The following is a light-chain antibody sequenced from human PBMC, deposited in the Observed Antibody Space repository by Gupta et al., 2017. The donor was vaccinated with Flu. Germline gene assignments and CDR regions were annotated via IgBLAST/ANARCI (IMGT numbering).Light chain of an antibody. CDR3: KQYCSSPPWT. J-gene: IGKJ1*01. CDR2: AAF. V-gene: IGKV3-20*01. Sequence: ACYHQKPGQAPRLLTYAAFSRATGIPDRFSGSGSATDCTLTISRLEPEDLPLSYGKQYCSSPPWTFAQGTKGEN.